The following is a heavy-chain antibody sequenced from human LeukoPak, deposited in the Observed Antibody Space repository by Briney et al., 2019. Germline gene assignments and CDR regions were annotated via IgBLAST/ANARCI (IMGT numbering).Heavy chain of an antibody. Sequence: GGSLRLSCAASGFPFNDYSMNWVRQAPGKGLEGVSYISSSSSTIYYADSVKGRFTMSRDNAKNSLYLQMNSLRAEDTAVYYCARVLRYYDSSGYYSYYYYYMDVWGKGTTVTVSS. V-gene: IGHV3-48*04. CDR3: ARVLRYYDSSGYYSYYYYYMDV. CDR1: GFPFNDYS. CDR2: ISSSSSTI. D-gene: IGHD3-22*01. J-gene: IGHJ6*03.